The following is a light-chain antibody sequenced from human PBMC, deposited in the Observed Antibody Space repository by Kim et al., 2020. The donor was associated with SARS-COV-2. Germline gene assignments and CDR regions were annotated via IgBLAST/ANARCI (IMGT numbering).Light chain of an antibody. CDR3: QQYKSYIT. CDR2: DAS. V-gene: IGKV1-5*01. J-gene: IGKJ5*01. Sequence: SASLGDRVTITCRASQTISSWLAWCQQQPGKAPKLLIYDASSLESGVPSRFSGSGSGTEFTLTISSLQPDDSATYYCQQYKSYITFGQGTRLEIK. CDR1: QTISSW.